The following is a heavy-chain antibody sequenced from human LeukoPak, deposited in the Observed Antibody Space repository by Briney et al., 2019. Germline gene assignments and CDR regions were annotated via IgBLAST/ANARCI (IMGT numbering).Heavy chain of an antibody. Sequence: AASVKVSCKASGGTFSSYAISWVRQAPGQGLEWMGRIIPILGIANYAQKFQGRVTITADKSTSTAYMELSSLRSEDTAVYYCAYLDYGGNLFYYYGMDVWGQGTTVTVSS. CDR1: GGTFSSYA. V-gene: IGHV1-69*04. D-gene: IGHD4-17*01. J-gene: IGHJ6*02. CDR2: IIPILGIA. CDR3: AYLDYGGNLFYYYGMDV.